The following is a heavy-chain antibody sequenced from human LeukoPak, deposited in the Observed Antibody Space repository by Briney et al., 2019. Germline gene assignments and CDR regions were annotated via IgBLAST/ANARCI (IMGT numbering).Heavy chain of an antibody. D-gene: IGHD3-10*02. CDR3: ASDHMLYAFHI. J-gene: IGHJ3*02. CDR1: GGSISSVRYY. Sequence: SQTLSLTCSVFGGSISSVRYYWSWIRQPAGKGLEWIGRIYTSGSTNYNPSLKSRVTISVDTSKNQFSLKLISVTAADTAVYYCASDHMLYAFHIWGQGTMVTVSS. V-gene: IGHV4-61*02. CDR2: IYTSGST.